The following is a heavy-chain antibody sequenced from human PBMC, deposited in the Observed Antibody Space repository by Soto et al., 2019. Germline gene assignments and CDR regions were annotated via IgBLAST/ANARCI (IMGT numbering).Heavy chain of an antibody. CDR1: GYTFTSYG. CDR3: ASGLYSKCFQFSGMDV. CDR2: ISAYNGNT. D-gene: IGHD4-4*01. V-gene: IGHV1-18*01. Sequence: GASVKVSCKASGYTFTSYGISWVRQAPGQGLEWMGWISAYNGNTNYAQKLQGRVTMTTDTSTSTAYMELRSLRSDDTAVYYCASGLYSKCFQFSGMDVWGQGTTVTVSS. J-gene: IGHJ6*02.